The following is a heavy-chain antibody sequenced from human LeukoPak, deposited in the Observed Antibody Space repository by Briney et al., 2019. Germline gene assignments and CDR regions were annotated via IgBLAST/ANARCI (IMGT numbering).Heavy chain of an antibody. Sequence: GGSLRLSCAASGFTFSGYSMTWVRHAPGKGLGWVSSLSGDSTYIFYADSVKGRFTISRDNAQNSLYLQMNTLRAEDTAVYYCASDLPAATTWGRGTLVTVSS. CDR2: LSGDSTYI. CDR3: ASDLPAATT. CDR1: GFTFSGYS. J-gene: IGHJ5*02. V-gene: IGHV3-21*06. D-gene: IGHD2-2*01.